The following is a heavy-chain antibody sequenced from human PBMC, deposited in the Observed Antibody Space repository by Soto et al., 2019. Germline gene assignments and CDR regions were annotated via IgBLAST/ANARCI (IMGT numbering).Heavy chain of an antibody. CDR1: GGTFSSYA. D-gene: IGHD1-26*01. CDR3: ARTRIVGATSNYYYGMDV. Sequence: QVQLVQSGAEVKKPGSSVKVSCKASGGTFSSYAISWVRQAPGQGLEWMGGIIPIFGTANYAQKFQGRVTITADESTSTAYMELSSLRSEDTAVYYCARTRIVGATSNYYYGMDVWGQGTTVTVSS. V-gene: IGHV1-69*01. CDR2: IIPIFGTA. J-gene: IGHJ6*02.